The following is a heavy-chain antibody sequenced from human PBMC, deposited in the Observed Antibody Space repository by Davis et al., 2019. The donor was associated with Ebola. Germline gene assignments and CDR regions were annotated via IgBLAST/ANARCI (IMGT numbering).Heavy chain of an antibody. V-gene: IGHV1-2*02. CDR3: ARELHGGEFNY. D-gene: IGHD3-16*01. CDR2: INPKSGGG. Sequence: ASVKVSCKASGYTFTDYYIHWVRQAPGQGLEWMGWINPKSGGGNYAPKFQGRVTMTTDTSISTAYMNLNSLRSDDTAVFYCARELHGGEFNYWGQGTLVTVSS. J-gene: IGHJ4*02. CDR1: GYTFTDYY.